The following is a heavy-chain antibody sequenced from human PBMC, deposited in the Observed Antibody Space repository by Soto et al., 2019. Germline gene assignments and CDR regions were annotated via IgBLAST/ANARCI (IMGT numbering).Heavy chain of an antibody. CDR3: ARSGTYRGYLES. CDR1: GFTFSSYW. Sequence: EVQLVESGGGLVQPGGSLRLSCAASGFTFSSYWMHWVRQAPGKGLVWVSRIDSDVSSTRYADSVKGRFTISRDNAKNTLYLQMNSLRVEDTAVYYCARSGTYRGYLESWGQGSLVTVSS. J-gene: IGHJ4*02. CDR2: IDSDVSST. V-gene: IGHV3-74*01. D-gene: IGHD1-26*01.